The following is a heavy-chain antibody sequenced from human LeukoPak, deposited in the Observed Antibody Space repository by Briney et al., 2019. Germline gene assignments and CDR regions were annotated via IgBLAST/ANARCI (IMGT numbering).Heavy chain of an antibody. V-gene: IGHV4-4*02. CDR1: GGSISSSTW. CDR3: ARTAGIAVAGSRQYFDY. CDR2: VFYSGST. D-gene: IGHD6-19*01. J-gene: IGHJ4*02. Sequence: SETLSLTCAVSGGSISSSTWWTWVRQPPGKGLEWIGEVFYSGSTNSNPSLKSRLTMSVDESKHEFSLNLRSVTAADTAVYYCARTAGIAVAGSRQYFDYWGQGMLVTVSS.